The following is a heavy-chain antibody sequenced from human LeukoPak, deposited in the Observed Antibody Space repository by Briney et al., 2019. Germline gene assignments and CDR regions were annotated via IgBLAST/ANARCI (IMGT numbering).Heavy chain of an antibody. J-gene: IGHJ4*02. CDR2: IGAYNGNT. CDR3: AIVMVEMPTIYYFDY. V-gene: IGHV1-18*01. Sequence: ASLRLSCKASGYTFTRSGISWVRQAPGHGLEWWGWIGAYNGNTNEPQKLQGRVTMTPDTTTSTAYMELRSLRSDDTAVYYCAIVMVEMPTIYYFDYWGQGTLVTVSS. D-gene: IGHD2-8*01. CDR1: GYTFTRSG.